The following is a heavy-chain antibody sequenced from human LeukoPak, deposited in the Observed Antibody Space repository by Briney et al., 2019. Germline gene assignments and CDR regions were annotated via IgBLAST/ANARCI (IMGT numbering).Heavy chain of an antibody. D-gene: IGHD5-18*01. J-gene: IGHJ5*02. CDR1: GGSISSYY. Sequence: SETLSLTCTVSGGSISSYYWSWIRQPPGKGLEWIGYIYYSGSTNYNPSLKSRVTISVDTSKNQFSLKLSSVTAADTAVYYCARGYSYGYRRFDPWGQGTLVTVSS. CDR2: IYYSGST. CDR3: ARGYSYGYRRFDP. V-gene: IGHV4-59*01.